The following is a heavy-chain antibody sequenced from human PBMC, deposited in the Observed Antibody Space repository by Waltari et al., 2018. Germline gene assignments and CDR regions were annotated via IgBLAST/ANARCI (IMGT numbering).Heavy chain of an antibody. D-gene: IGHD3-3*01. V-gene: IGHV1-69*13. CDR2: MIPLFGTA. CDR1: GGTFSSYA. CDR3: ARGFTKAYAFDI. J-gene: IGHJ3*02. Sequence: QVQLVQSGAEVKKPGSSVKVSCKASGGTFSSYAISSVRQAPGKGLEGVGGMIPLFGTANYAQKFQGRVTSTADESTSTAYMELSSLRSEDTAVYYCARGFTKAYAFDIWGQGTMVTVSS.